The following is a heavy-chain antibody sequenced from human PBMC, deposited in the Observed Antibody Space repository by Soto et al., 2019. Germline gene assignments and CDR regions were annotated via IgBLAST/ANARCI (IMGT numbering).Heavy chain of an antibody. D-gene: IGHD3-10*01. V-gene: IGHV3-33*01. CDR1: GFTFGRHG. Sequence: QVQLVESGGDVVQPGTSLRLSCAATGFTFGRHGMHWVRQAPGKGPEWVAVIWFDGSDKYYADSVKGRFTISRDNPRNTLYLQMDNLRVEDTAVYYCARDQGKVRFDYWGQGTLVTVSS. J-gene: IGHJ4*02. CDR3: ARDQGKVRFDY. CDR2: IWFDGSDK.